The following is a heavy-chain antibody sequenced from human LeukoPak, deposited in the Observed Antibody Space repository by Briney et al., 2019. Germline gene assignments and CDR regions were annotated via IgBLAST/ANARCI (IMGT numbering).Heavy chain of an antibody. V-gene: IGHV3-7*01. CDR2: MNHDGSDK. J-gene: IGHJ4*02. Sequence: GGSLRLSCSASGFTFSRFWMSWVRQAPGRGREWVAHMNHDGSDKYYVRSVKGRFTISRDNAENSLFLQLSSLRVEDTAVYYCARLNITGNGPDYWGQGTLVTVSS. CDR1: GFTFSRFW. D-gene: IGHD2-8*01. CDR3: ARLNITGNGPDY.